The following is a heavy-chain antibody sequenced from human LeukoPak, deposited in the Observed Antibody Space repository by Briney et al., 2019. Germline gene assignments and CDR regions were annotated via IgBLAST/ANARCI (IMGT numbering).Heavy chain of an antibody. CDR2: IRYDGSNK. J-gene: IGHJ3*02. CDR1: GFTFSSHS. CDR3: AKDIDYDFWSGLSHPLKGDAFDI. Sequence: GGSLRLSCAASGFTFSSHSMNWVRQAPGKGLEWVAFIRYDGSNKYYADSVKGRFTISRDNSKNTLYLQMNSLRAEDTAVYYCAKDIDYDFWSGLSHPLKGDAFDIWGQGTMVTVSS. V-gene: IGHV3-30*02. D-gene: IGHD3-3*01.